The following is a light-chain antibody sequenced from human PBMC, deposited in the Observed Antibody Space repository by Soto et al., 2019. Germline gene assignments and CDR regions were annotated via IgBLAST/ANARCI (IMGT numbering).Light chain of an antibody. CDR2: RNN. CDR1: SSNIGSNY. Sequence: QSVLTQPPSASGTPGQRVTISCSGSSSNIGSNYVYWYQQLPGTAPKLLIYRNNQRPSGVPDRFSVSKSGTSASLAISGLRSEDEADYCCAAWDDSLSGVVFGGGTKLTDL. J-gene: IGLJ2*01. CDR3: AAWDDSLSGVV. V-gene: IGLV1-47*01.